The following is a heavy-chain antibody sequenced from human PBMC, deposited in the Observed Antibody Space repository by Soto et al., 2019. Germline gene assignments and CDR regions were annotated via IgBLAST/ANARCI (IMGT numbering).Heavy chain of an antibody. J-gene: IGHJ4*02. CDR3: ATDYGDYTKFGYYFDY. V-gene: IGHV1-69*06. CDR2: IIPIFGTA. D-gene: IGHD4-17*01. Sequence: RASVKVSCKASGGTFSSYAISWVRQAPGQGLEWMGGIIPIFGTANYAQKFQGRVTITADKSTSTAYMELSSLRSEDTAVYYCATDYGDYTKFGYYFDYWGQGTLVTVSS. CDR1: GGTFSSYA.